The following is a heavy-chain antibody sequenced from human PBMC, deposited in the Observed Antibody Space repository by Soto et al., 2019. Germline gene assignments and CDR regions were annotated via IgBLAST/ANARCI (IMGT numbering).Heavy chain of an antibody. Sequence: QVQLVEPGGGVVQPGRSLRLSCVVPGFSFTSFGMHWVRQAPGKGLEWVAVISYDGNSQFYADSVKGRFTISRDNSKNTLYLQMNSLRAEDTAVYNCAKDRQLHGYRDGMDVWGQGTTVTVSS. D-gene: IGHD5-12*01. CDR3: AKDRQLHGYRDGMDV. CDR2: ISYDGNSQ. CDR1: GFSFTSFG. V-gene: IGHV3-30*18. J-gene: IGHJ6*02.